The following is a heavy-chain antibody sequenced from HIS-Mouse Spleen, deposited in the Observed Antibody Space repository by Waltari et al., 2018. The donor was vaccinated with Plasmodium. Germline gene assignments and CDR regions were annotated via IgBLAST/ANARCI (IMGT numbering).Heavy chain of an antibody. CDR1: GFTFSSYW. CDR2: IKKDGSEK. CDR3: ASSWYWYFDL. V-gene: IGHV3-7*01. Sequence: EVQLVESGGGLVQPGGSLRLSCAASGFTFSSYWMSWVRQAPGKGLDGVGNIKKDGSEKYYVDSGKGRFTISRDNAKNSLYLQMNSLRAEDTAVYYCASSWYWYFDLWGRGTLVTVSS. J-gene: IGHJ2*01. D-gene: IGHD6-13*01.